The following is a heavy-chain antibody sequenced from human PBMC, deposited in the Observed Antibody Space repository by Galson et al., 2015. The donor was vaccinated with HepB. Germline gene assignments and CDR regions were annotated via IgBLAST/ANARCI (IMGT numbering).Heavy chain of an antibody. D-gene: IGHD4-23*01. J-gene: IGHJ6*02. CDR2: ISAYNGNT. CDR3: AREGADYGGNPTFGHYYYYYYGMDV. Sequence: SVKVSCKASGYTFTSYGISWVRQAPGQGLEWMGWISAYNGNTNYAQKLQGRVTMTTDTSTSTAYMELRSLRSDDTAVYYCAREGADYGGNPTFGHYYYYYYGMDVWGQGTTVTVSS. CDR1: GYTFTSYG. V-gene: IGHV1-18*01.